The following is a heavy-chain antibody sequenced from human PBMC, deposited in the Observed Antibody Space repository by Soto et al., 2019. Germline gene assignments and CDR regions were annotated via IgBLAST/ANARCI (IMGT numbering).Heavy chain of an antibody. D-gene: IGHD6-19*01. CDR1: GFTFSNAW. CDR3: TTAFSGWYDY. CDR2: IKSKTDGGTT. Sequence: GGSHRLSYTAAGFTFSNAWMSWVRKTPGKGLEWVGHIKSKTDGGTTDYAAPVKGRFTISRDDSKNTLYLQMNSLETEDTAVYYCTTAFSGWYDYWGQGTLVTVSS. J-gene: IGHJ4*02. V-gene: IGHV3-15*01.